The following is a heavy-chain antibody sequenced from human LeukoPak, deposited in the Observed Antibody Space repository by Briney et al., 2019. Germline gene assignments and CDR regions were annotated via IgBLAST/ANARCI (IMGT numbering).Heavy chain of an antibody. J-gene: IGHJ4*02. CDR1: GGSISSGDYY. V-gene: IGHV4-30-4*02. CDR2: IYYSGST. Sequence: SETLSLTCTVSGGSISSGDYYWSWIRQPPGKGLEWIGYIYYSGSTYYNPSLKSRVTISVDTSKTQFSLKMTSVTAADTAVYYCARANYDDNSGSSTWGQGTLVTVSS. D-gene: IGHD3-22*01. CDR3: ARANYDDNSGSST.